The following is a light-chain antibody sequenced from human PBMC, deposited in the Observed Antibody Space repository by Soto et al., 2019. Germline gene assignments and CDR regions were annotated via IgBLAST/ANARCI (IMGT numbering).Light chain of an antibody. Sequence: VIWMTQSPSLLSASTGDRVTISCRMSQRISSYLAWYQQKPGKAPELLIYAASTLQSGVPSRFSGSGSGTDFTLTISCLQSVDFATYYCQQYYSFPPTFGQGTKVDIK. V-gene: IGKV1D-8*01. J-gene: IGKJ1*01. CDR3: QQYYSFPPT. CDR1: QRISSY. CDR2: AAS.